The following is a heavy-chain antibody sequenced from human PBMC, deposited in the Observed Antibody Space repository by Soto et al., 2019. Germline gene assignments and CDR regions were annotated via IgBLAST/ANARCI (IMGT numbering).Heavy chain of an antibody. CDR1: GGSIIIGGYS. V-gene: IGHV4-30-2*01. CDR2: IYHSGST. Sequence: SETLSLTCAVSGGSIIIGGYSWSWIRQPPGKGLEWIGYIYHSGSTYYNPSLKSRVTISVDRSKNQFSLKLSSVTAADTAVYYCARVAVVAAMNWFDPWGQGNLVTVSS. D-gene: IGHD2-15*01. J-gene: IGHJ5*02. CDR3: ARVAVVAAMNWFDP.